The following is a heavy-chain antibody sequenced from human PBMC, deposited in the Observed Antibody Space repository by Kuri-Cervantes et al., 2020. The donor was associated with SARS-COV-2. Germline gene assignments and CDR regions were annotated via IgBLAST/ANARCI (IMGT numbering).Heavy chain of an antibody. CDR1: GYSFTSYW. CDR3: ARRRDFWSGSPFDY. CDR2: IYPGDSDT. Sequence: KVSCKASGYSFTSYWIGWVRQMPGKGLEWMGIIYPGDSDTRYSPSFQGQVTISADKSISTAYLQWSSLKASDTAMYYCARRRDFWSGSPFDYWGQGTLVTVSS. D-gene: IGHD3-3*01. V-gene: IGHV5-51*01. J-gene: IGHJ4*02.